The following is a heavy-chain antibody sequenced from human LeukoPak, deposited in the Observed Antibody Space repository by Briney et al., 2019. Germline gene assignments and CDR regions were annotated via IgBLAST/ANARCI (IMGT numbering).Heavy chain of an antibody. J-gene: IGHJ4*02. D-gene: IGHD3-16*02. Sequence: PSETLSLTCAVSGYSISSGYYWGWIRQPPGKGLEWIGSIYHSGSTYYNPSLKSRVTISVDTSKNQFSLKLSSVTAADTAVYYCARGRGYVWGSYRYSYHYFDYWGQGTLVTVSS. CDR2: IYHSGST. V-gene: IGHV4-38-2*01. CDR1: GYSISSGYY. CDR3: ARGRGYVWGSYRYSYHYFDY.